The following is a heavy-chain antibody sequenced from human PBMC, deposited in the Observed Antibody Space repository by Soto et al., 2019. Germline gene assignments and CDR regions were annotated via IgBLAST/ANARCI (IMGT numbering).Heavy chain of an antibody. CDR2: IVGDGSAI. V-gene: IGHV3-33*01. J-gene: IGHJ3*02. CDR1: GFPFSFYG. Sequence: GGSLRLSCAVSGFPFSFYGFHWVRQSPGKGLEWLGVIVGDGSAIYHADSLEGRFFISRDNSKDILYLQMNSLRVEDTAVYYCARDDAFDNENGFDMWGQGTMVTVSS. D-gene: IGHD3-3*02. CDR3: ARDDAFDNENGFDM.